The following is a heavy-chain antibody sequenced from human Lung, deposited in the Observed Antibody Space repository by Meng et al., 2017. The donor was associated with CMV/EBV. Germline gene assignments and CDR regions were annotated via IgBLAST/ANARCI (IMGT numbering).Heavy chain of an antibody. CDR3: ASQEAGPYSGYEGRFDY. J-gene: IGHJ4*02. Sequence: SVKVSXKASGGTFSSYATSWVRQAPGQGLEWMGGIIPIFGTANYAQKFQGRVTITADESTSTAYMELSSLRSEDTAVYYCASQEAGPYSGYEGRFDYWGQGNXVNGSS. CDR2: IIPIFGTA. D-gene: IGHD5-12*01. CDR1: GGTFSSYA. V-gene: IGHV1-69*13.